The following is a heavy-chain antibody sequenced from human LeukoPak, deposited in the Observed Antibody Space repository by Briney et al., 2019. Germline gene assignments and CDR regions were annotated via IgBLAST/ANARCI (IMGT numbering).Heavy chain of an antibody. J-gene: IGHJ4*02. D-gene: IGHD1-26*01. CDR2: IYYSGST. CDR3: ARGARVYGGSYYFDY. Sequence: PSETLSLTCTVSGGSISSYYWSWIRQPPGKGLEWIGYIYYSGSTNYNPSLKSRVTISVDTSKNQFSLKLSSVTAADTAVYYCARGARVYGGSYYFDYWGQGTLVTVSS. CDR1: GGSISSYY. V-gene: IGHV4-59*01.